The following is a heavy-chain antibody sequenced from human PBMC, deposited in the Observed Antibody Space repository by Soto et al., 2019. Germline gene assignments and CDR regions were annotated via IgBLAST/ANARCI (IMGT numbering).Heavy chain of an antibody. CDR3: AKEGSFYYGSGSDI. J-gene: IGHJ3*02. D-gene: IGHD3-10*01. CDR1: GFTFSTHA. CDR2: MSGNGGIT. V-gene: IGHV3-23*01. Sequence: GGSLGLACAASGFTFSTHAISWVRQAPGSGLEWVSAMSGNGGITYYPDSVKGRFTISRDNSKNTLFLQMNGLRAEDTAVYYCAKEGSFYYGSGSDIWGRGTMVTVSS.